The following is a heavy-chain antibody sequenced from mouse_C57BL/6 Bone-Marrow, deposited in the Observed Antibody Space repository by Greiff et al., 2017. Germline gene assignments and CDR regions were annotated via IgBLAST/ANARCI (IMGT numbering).Heavy chain of an antibody. Sequence: EVQLQQSGGGLVKPGGSLKLSCAASGFTFSSYAMSWVRQTPEKRLEWVATISDGGSYTYYPDNVKGRFTISRDNAKNNLYLQMSHLKSEDTAMYYCASTYDGYYNYWGQGTTLTVSS. D-gene: IGHD2-3*01. J-gene: IGHJ2*01. CDR2: ISDGGSYT. CDR3: ASTYDGYYNY. V-gene: IGHV5-4*01. CDR1: GFTFSSYA.